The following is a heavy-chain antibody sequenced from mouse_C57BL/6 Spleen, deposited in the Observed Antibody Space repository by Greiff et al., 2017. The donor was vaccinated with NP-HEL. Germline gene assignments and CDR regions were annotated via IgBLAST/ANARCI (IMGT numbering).Heavy chain of an antibody. CDR2: IYPRSGNT. J-gene: IGHJ2*01. D-gene: IGHD1-2*01. CDR1: GYTFTSYG. CDR3: ARHQPADYFDY. V-gene: IGHV1-81*01. Sequence: VQLKQSGAELARPGASVKLSCKASGYTFTSYGISWVKQRPGQGLEWIGEIYPRSGNTYYNEKFKGKATLTADKSSSTAYMELRSLTSEDSAVYVCARHQPADYFDYWGQGTTLTVSS.